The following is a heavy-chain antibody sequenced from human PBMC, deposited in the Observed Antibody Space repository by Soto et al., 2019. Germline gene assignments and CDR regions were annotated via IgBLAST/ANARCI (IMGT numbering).Heavy chain of an antibody. CDR2: FDPEDGET. V-gene: IGHV1-24*01. D-gene: IGHD5-18*01. CDR3: ATVPFLYSYAPNDAFDI. CDR1: GYTLTELS. Sequence: ASVKVSCKVSGYTLTELSMHWVRQAPGKGLEWMGGFDPEDGETIYAQKFQGRVTMTEDTSTHTAYMELSSLRSEDTAVYYCATVPFLYSYAPNDAFDIWGQGTMVTV. J-gene: IGHJ3*02.